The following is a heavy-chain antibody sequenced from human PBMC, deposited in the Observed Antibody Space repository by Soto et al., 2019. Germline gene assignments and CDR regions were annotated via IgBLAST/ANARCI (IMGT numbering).Heavy chain of an antibody. CDR2: INPNSGGT. J-gene: IGHJ6*02. D-gene: IGHD6-6*01. CDR3: AREEYSSSRLYGMDV. V-gene: IGHV1-2*04. CDR1: GYTFTGYY. Sequence: ASVKVSCKASGYTFTGYYMHWVRQAPGQGLEWMGWINPNSGGTNYAQKFQGWVTMTRDTSISTAYMELSRLRSDDTAVYYCAREEYSSSRLYGMDVWGQGTTVTV.